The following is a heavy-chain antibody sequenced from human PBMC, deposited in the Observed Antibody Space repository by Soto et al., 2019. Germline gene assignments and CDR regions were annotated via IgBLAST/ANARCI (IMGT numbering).Heavy chain of an antibody. Sequence: SVKVSCKASGGTFSSYAISWVRQAPGQGLEWMGGIIPIFGTANYAQKFQGGVTITADESTSTAYMELSSLRSEDTAVYYCARDSAGYYDSSGYPIYYYYGMDVWGQGTTVTVSS. CDR2: IIPIFGTA. CDR1: GGTFSSYA. CDR3: ARDSAGYYDSSGYPIYYYYGMDV. V-gene: IGHV1-69*13. J-gene: IGHJ6*02. D-gene: IGHD3-22*01.